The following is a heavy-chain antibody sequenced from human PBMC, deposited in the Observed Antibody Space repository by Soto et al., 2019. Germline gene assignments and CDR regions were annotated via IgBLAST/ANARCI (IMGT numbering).Heavy chain of an antibody. CDR1: GGTFSSYA. J-gene: IGHJ4*02. D-gene: IGHD3-22*01. V-gene: IGHV1-69*01. CDR3: ARKKMSGSGSRFDY. CDR2: IIPIFGTA. Sequence: QVQLVQSGAEVKNPGSSVKVSCKASGGTFSSYAIRWVRQAPGQGLEWVGGIIPIFGTANYEQKLQGRVTITADDSTSTAYMELNSLRSEDTAVYYCARKKMSGSGSRFDYWGQGTLVTVSS.